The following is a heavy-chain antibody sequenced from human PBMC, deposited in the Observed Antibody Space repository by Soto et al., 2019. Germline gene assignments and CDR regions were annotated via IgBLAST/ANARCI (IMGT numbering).Heavy chain of an antibody. CDR2: VNPDGSST. CDR3: ARDIGGSSDY. D-gene: IGHD1-26*01. CDR1: GFTFSSYW. V-gene: IGHV3-74*01. Sequence: GGSLRLSCSASGFTFSSYWMHWVRQAPGKGLVWVSRVNPDGSSTTYADSVKGRFTISRDNAKNTLYLQMNSLRVEDTAVYYCARDIGGSSDYGGHGTMFKVSS. J-gene: IGHJ4*01.